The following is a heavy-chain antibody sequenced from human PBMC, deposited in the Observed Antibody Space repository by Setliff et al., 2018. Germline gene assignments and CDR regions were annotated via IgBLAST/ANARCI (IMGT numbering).Heavy chain of an antibody. D-gene: IGHD3-3*01. CDR3: ARAPQYSNFWYALSWFDP. J-gene: IGHJ5*02. CDR1: GGSISSYY. Sequence: PSETLSLTCTVSGGSISSYYWSWIRQPPGKGLEWIGYIYYSGNTNYNPSLKSRVTISVDTSKNQFSLKLTSVTAADTAVYYCARAPQYSNFWYALSWFDPWGQGTLVTVSS. V-gene: IGHV4-59*12. CDR2: IYYSGNT.